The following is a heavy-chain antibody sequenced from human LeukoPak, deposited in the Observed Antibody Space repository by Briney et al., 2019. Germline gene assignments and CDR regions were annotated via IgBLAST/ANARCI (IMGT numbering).Heavy chain of an antibody. Sequence: SETLSLTCTVSGGSISSYYWTWIRQPAGKRLEWIGRIYSSGGTNYNPSLKSRVTMSVDMSKNQFSLKLSSVTAADTAVYYCASYSGSNVYYGCWGPGTLVTVSS. V-gene: IGHV4-4*07. CDR3: ASYSGSNVYYGC. CDR1: GGSISSYY. CDR2: IYSSGGT. D-gene: IGHD1-26*01. J-gene: IGHJ4*02.